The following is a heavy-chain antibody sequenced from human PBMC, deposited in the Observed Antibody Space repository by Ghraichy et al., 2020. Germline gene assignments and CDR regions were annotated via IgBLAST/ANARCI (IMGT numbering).Heavy chain of an antibody. Sequence: KVSCKVSGYTLTELSMHWVRQAPGKGLEWMGGFDPEDGETIYAQKFQGRVTMTEDTSTDTAYMELSSLRSEDTAVYYCATRAALRGVIGRGSLFPHDAFDIWGQGTMVTVSS. CDR2: FDPEDGET. CDR3: ATRAALRGVIGRGSLFPHDAFDI. D-gene: IGHD3-10*01. J-gene: IGHJ3*02. CDR1: GYTLTELS. V-gene: IGHV1-24*01.